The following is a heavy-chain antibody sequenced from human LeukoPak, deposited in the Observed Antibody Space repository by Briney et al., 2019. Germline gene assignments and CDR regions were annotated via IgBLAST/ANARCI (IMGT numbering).Heavy chain of an antibody. CDR1: GYTFTSHG. D-gene: IGHD3-22*01. CDR3: ARAGPYYYDSSGYYPNFDY. Sequence: GTSVKVSCKASGYTFTSHGISWVRQAPGQGLEWMGWISAYNGNTNYAQKLQGRVTMTTDTSTSTAYMELRSLRSDDTAVYYCARAGPYYYDSSGYYPNFDYWGQGTLVTVSS. CDR2: ISAYNGNT. V-gene: IGHV1-18*01. J-gene: IGHJ4*02.